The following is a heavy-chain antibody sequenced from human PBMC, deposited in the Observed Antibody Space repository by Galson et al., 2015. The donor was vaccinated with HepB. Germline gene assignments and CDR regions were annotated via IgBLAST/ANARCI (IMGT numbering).Heavy chain of an antibody. Sequence: SLKVSCTASGYTFSAYSIHWVRQAPGQGLEWMGGISPNSRHTNYAQSVQGRFTMTRDTSISTSYMELSRLTYDDTAIYYCARDFRALENYYYYMDVWGEGTTVTVSS. CDR2: ISPNSRHT. D-gene: IGHD3-10*01. V-gene: IGHV1-2*02. CDR1: GYTFSAYS. J-gene: IGHJ6*03. CDR3: ARDFRALENYYYYMDV.